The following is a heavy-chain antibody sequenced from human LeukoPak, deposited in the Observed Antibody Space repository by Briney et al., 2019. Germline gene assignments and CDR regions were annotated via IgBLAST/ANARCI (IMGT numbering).Heavy chain of an antibody. CDR3: AKDQIGWAPGYSSGPLDY. V-gene: IGHV3-30*18. D-gene: IGHD6-19*01. CDR1: GFTFNTYG. J-gene: IGHJ4*02. CDR2: ISYDGSNK. Sequence: GRSLRLSCAASGFTFNTYGMHWVRQAPGKGLEWVAVISYDGSNKYYVDSVKGRFTISRDNSKNTLYLQMNSLRAEDTAVYYCAKDQIGWAPGYSSGPLDYWGQGTLVTVSS.